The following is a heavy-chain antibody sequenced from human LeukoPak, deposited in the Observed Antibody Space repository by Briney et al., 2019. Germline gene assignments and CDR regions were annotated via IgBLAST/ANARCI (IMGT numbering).Heavy chain of an antibody. V-gene: IGHV3-23*01. Sequence: GGSLRLSCAASGFTFSSYAMSWVRQAPGKRLEWVSAISGSGGSTYYADSVKGRFTISRDNSKNTLYLQMNSLRAEDTAVYYCAKEPVLQYCSSTSCPSRYFDLWGRGTLVTVSS. D-gene: IGHD2-2*01. J-gene: IGHJ2*01. CDR2: ISGSGGST. CDR1: GFTFSSYA. CDR3: AKEPVLQYCSSTSCPSRYFDL.